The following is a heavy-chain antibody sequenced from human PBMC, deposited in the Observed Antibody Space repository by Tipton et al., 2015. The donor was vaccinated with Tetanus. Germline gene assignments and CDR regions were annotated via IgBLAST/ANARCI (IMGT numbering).Heavy chain of an antibody. CDR1: GFIFSSYG. CDR3: AREADCSGGSCFSGDFDT. V-gene: IGHV3-33*01. J-gene: IGHJ4*02. D-gene: IGHD2-15*01. Sequence: CAASGFIFSSYGIHWVRQAPGKGLEWVAVSWYDGTDKYYADSVKGRFTISRDNSKNPLYLQMNSLRAEDTALYYCAREADCSGGSCFSGDFDTWGQGTQVTVSS. CDR2: SWYDGTDK.